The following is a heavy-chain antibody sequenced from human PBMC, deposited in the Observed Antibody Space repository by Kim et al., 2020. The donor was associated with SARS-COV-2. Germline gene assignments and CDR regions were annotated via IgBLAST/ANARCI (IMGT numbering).Heavy chain of an antibody. J-gene: IGHJ4*02. V-gene: IGHV4-39*01. D-gene: IGHD3-22*01. CDR2: IYYSGST. CDR1: GGSISSSSYY. Sequence: SETLSLTCTVSGGSISSSSYYWGWIRQPPGKGLEWIGSIYYSGSTYYNPSLKSRVTISVDTSKNQFSLKLSSVTAADTAVYYCARHLRGTMIVVVITPLNYFDYWCQGTLVTVSS. CDR3: ARHLRGTMIVVVITPLNYFDY.